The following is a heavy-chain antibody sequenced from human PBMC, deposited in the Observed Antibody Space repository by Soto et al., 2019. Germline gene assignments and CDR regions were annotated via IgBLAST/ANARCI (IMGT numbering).Heavy chain of an antibody. CDR2: INAGNGNT. J-gene: IGHJ4*02. D-gene: IGHD3-10*01. Sequence: QVQLVQSGAEEKKPGASVKVSCKASGYTFSSYAMHWVRQAPGQRLEWMGWINAGNGNTKYSQKFQGRFTITRDTSASTDYMELSSLRSEDTAVYYCARGGPPIDYWGQGTLVTVSS. CDR1: GYTFSSYA. CDR3: ARGGPPIDY. V-gene: IGHV1-3*05.